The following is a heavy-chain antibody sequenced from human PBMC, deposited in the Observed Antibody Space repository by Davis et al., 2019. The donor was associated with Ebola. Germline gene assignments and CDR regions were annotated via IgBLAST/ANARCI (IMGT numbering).Heavy chain of an antibody. CDR3: ARHPGMDV. CDR2: IYYSGST. J-gene: IGHJ6*04. CDR1: GGSISSYY. V-gene: IGHV4-59*08. Sequence: SETLSLTCTVSGGSISSYYWSWIRQPPGKGLEWIGYIYYSGSTNYNPSLKSRVTKSVDTSKNQFSLRLNTVTAADTAVYYCARHPGMDVWGKGTTVTVSS.